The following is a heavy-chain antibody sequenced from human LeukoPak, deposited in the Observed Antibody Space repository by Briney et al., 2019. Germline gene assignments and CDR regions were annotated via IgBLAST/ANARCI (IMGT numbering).Heavy chain of an antibody. Sequence: PSETLSLTCTVSGGSISSNYWSWIRQPPGKGLEWIGYIYYSGSTNYNPSLKSRVTISVDTSKNQFSLKLSSVTAADTAVYYCAREEHSSGWYARGQGTLVTVSS. D-gene: IGHD6-19*01. J-gene: IGHJ4*02. V-gene: IGHV4-59*01. CDR3: AREEHSSGWYA. CDR1: GGSISSNY. CDR2: IYYSGST.